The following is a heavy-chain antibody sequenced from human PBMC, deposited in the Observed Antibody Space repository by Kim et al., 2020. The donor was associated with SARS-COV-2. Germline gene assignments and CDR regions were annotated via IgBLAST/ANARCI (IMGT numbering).Heavy chain of an antibody. CDR3: AREYEPIAAAGRSYYGMDV. V-gene: IGHV3-30*07. J-gene: IGHJ6*02. D-gene: IGHD6-13*01. Sequence: KGRFTIAENNSKNALYLQMNSLRAEDTAVYYCAREYEPIAAAGRSYYGMDVWGQGTTVTVSS.